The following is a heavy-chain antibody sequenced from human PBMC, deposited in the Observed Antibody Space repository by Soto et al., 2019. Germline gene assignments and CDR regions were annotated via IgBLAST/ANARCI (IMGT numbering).Heavy chain of an antibody. J-gene: IGHJ4*02. CDR3: ARGRRDIVVVGLYFDY. D-gene: IGHD2-15*01. Sequence: SETLSLTCAVSSGSISSSNWWSWVRQPPGKGLEWIGEIYHSGSTNYNPSLKSRVTISVDKSKNQFSLKLSSVTAADTAVYYCARGRRDIVVVGLYFDYWGQGTLVTVSS. CDR2: IYHSGST. V-gene: IGHV4-4*02. CDR1: SGSISSSNW.